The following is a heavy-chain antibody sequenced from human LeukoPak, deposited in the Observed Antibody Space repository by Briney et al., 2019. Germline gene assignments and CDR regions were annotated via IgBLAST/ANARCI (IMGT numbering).Heavy chain of an antibody. V-gene: IGHV3-23*01. D-gene: IGHD6-19*01. Sequence: GSLRLSCAASGFTFSSYSMSWVRQAPGKGLEWVSSISGSGTNTYYADSVKGRFTISRDNSKNTLYLQMNSLRAEDTAVYYCARGRRAVAGHEDYWGQGTLVTVSS. J-gene: IGHJ4*02. CDR1: GFTFSSYS. CDR3: ARGRRAVAGHEDY. CDR2: ISGSGTNT.